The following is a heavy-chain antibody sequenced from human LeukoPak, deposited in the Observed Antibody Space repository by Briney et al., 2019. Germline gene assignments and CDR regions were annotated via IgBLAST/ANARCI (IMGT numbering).Heavy chain of an antibody. V-gene: IGHV3-53*05. J-gene: IGHJ4*02. CDR2: IYSGGST. D-gene: IGHD2-15*01. Sequence: PGGSLRLSCAASGFTVSSNYMSWVRQAPGKGLEWVSVIYSGGSTYYADSVKGRFTIPRDNSKNTLYLQMNSLRAEDTAVYYCAKDLCSGGSCYSGVDYWGQGTLVTVSS. CDR3: AKDLCSGGSCYSGVDY. CDR1: GFTVSSNY.